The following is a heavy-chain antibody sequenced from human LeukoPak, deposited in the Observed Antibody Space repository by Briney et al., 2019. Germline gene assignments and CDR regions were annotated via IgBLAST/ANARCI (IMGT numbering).Heavy chain of an antibody. Sequence: PSETLSLTCAVYGGSFSGYYWSWIRQPPGKGLEWIGEINHSGSTNYNPSLKSRVTISVDTSKNQFSLKLSSVTAADTAVYYCARGPSSWLSYFDYWGQGTLVTVPS. CDR3: ARGPSSWLSYFDY. V-gene: IGHV4-34*01. CDR1: GGSFSGYY. D-gene: IGHD6-13*01. CDR2: INHSGST. J-gene: IGHJ4*02.